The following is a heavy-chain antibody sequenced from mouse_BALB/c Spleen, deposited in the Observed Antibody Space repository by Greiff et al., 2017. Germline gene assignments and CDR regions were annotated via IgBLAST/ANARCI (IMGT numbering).Heavy chain of an antibody. CDR2: ISSGSSTI. D-gene: IGHD2-1*01. J-gene: IGHJ3*01. V-gene: IGHV5-17*02. Sequence: EVHLVESGGGLVQPGGSRKLSCAASGFTFSSFGMHWVRQAPEKGLEWVAYISSGSSTIYYADTVKGRFTISRDNPKNTLFLQMTSLRSEDTAMYYCARGGGNPWFAYWGQATLVTVSA. CDR3: ARGGGNPWFAY. CDR1: GFTFSSFG.